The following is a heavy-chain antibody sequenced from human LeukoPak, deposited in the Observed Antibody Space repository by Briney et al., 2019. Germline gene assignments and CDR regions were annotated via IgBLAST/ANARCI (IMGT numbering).Heavy chain of an antibody. V-gene: IGHV4-61*02. J-gene: IGHJ5*02. CDR2: IYTSGST. D-gene: IGHD6-6*01. CDR3: ARDISSFGSSNWFDP. Sequence: PSETLSLTCTVSGRSISSGSYYWSWIRQPAGKGLEWIGRIYTSGSTNYNPSLKSRVTISVDTSKNQFSLKLSSVTAADTAVYYCARDISSFGSSNWFDPWGQGTLVTVSS. CDR1: GRSISSGSYY.